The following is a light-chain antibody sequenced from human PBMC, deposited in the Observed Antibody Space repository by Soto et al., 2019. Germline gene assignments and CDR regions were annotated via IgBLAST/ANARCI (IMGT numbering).Light chain of an antibody. V-gene: IGKV1-9*01. J-gene: IGKJ5*01. CDR1: QGISSY. Sequence: DIQLTQSPSFLSASVGDRVTITCRASQGISSYLAWYQQKPGKAPKLLIYAASTLQSGVPSRFSGSGSGTEFTLTINSLQPEDFATYYCQQLNSYLPITFGQGTRLEIK. CDR3: QQLNSYLPIT. CDR2: AAS.